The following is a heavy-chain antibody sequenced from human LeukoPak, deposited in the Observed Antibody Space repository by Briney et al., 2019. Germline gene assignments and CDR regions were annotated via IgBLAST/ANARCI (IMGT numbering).Heavy chain of an antibody. CDR2: MYRSGSA. V-gene: IGHV4-38-2*01. Sequence: SETLSLTCAVSGYFITTAYYRRWIRQSPATGLEWIGQMYRSGSAFYNPSLKSRVSISLDTSKNQFSLNLTSVTAADTALYYCARAVAITQTRGFYFDYWSQGTLVTVSS. J-gene: IGHJ4*02. CDR3: ARAVAITQTRGFYFDY. D-gene: IGHD1-20*01. CDR1: GYFITTAYY.